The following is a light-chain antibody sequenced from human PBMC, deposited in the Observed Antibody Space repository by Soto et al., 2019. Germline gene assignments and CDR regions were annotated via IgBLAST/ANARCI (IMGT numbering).Light chain of an antibody. Sequence: EIVMTQSPATLSVSPGERATLSCRASQGVSSNLAWYQQKPGQAPRLLICGASTRATGIPARFSGSGSGTEFTLTISSLQSEDFAVYYCQQYNNWPLTFGGGTKVDIK. CDR1: QGVSSN. CDR3: QQYNNWPLT. CDR2: GAS. V-gene: IGKV3-15*01. J-gene: IGKJ4*01.